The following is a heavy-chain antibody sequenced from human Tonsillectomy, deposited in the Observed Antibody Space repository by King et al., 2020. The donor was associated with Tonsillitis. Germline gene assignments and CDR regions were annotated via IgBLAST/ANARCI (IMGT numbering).Heavy chain of an antibody. J-gene: IGHJ4*02. CDR2: INPNSGGT. D-gene: IGHD5-18*01. CDR3: ARDVGGYSYGLFNY. V-gene: IGHV1-2*02. CDR1: GYTFTGYY. Sequence: QLVQSGAEVKKPGASVKVSCKASGYTFTGYYIHWVRQAPGQGLEWMGWINPNSGGTNYAQMFHARVTMTRDASVSTAYMELSRLRSDETAIYYCARDVGGYSYGLFNYWGQGTLVTVSS.